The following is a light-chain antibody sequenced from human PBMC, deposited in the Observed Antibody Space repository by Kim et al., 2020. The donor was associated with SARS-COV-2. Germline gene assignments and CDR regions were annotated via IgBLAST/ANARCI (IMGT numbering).Light chain of an antibody. J-gene: IGKJ5*01. CDR2: YAS. CDR3: HQSSSLPST. CDR1: QSIGSS. V-gene: IGKV6-21*01. Sequence: VTAKEKVTLTCRASQSIGSSLHWYQQKPDQSPKLLIKYASPSFSGVPSRFSGSGSGTDFPLTINSLEAEDAATYYCHQSSSLPSTFGQGTRLEIK.